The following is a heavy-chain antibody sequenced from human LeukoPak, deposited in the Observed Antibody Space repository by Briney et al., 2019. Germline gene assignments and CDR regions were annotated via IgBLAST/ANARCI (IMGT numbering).Heavy chain of an antibody. D-gene: IGHD2-21*02. CDR2: IYTSGNT. V-gene: IGHV4-4*07. CDR1: GGSISSYY. CDR3: ARNGVTSGARNYYYYMDV. J-gene: IGHJ6*03. Sequence: PSETLSLTCTVSGGSISSYYWSWIRQPAGKGLEWIGRIYTSGNTNYNPSLKSRVTMSVDTSKSQFSLKLNSVTAADTAVYYCARNGVTSGARNYYYYMDVWGKGTTVTVSS.